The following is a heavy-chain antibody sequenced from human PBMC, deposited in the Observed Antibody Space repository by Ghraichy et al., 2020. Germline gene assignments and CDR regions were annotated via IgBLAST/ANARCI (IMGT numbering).Heavy chain of an antibody. CDR3: VRGNYNFDY. V-gene: IGHV6-1*01. CDR2: TYYRSQWFY. Sequence: SQTLSLTCVISGESVSSLGASWNWIRQSPSRGLEWLGRTYYRSQWFYEYAVSVQSRITIAPDISKNQFPLQLNSVTPEDTAVYFCVRGNYNFDYWGQGTLVTVSS. J-gene: IGHJ4*02. CDR1: GESVSSLGAS. D-gene: IGHD5-24*01.